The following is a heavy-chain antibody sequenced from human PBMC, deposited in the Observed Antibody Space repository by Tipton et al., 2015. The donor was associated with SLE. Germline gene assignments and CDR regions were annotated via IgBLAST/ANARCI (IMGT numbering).Heavy chain of an antibody. V-gene: IGHV3-49*04. J-gene: IGHJ5*01. D-gene: IGHD5-18*01. CDR2: IRSEAYGGTT. Sequence: SLRLSCTASGFTFGDYAVTWVRQAPGKGLQWVGLIRSEAYGGTTEYAASVKGRFTISRDNSKSNAYLQMNSLKTEDTAVYYCTRTWDTALVWGWFDSWGQGTLVTVSS. CDR3: TRTWDTALVWGWFDS. CDR1: GFTFGDYA.